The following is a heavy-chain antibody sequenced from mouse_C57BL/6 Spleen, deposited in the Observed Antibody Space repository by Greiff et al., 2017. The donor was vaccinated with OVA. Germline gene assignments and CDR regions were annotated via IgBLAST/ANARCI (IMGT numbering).Heavy chain of an antibody. CDR2: IDPSDSET. V-gene: IGHV1-52*01. CDR3: ARRGKGGYYYAMDY. J-gene: IGHJ4*01. Sequence: QVQLQQPGAELVRPGSSVKLSCKASGYTFTSYWMHWVKQRPIQGLEWIGNIDPSDSETHYNQKFKDKATLTVDKSSSTAYMQLSSLTSEDSAVYYCARRGKGGYYYAMDYWGQGTSVTVSS. CDR1: GYTFTSYW.